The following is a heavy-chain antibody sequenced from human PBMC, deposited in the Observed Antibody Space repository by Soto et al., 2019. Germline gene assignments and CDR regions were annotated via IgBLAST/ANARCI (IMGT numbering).Heavy chain of an antibody. D-gene: IGHD1-26*01. CDR2: ISAYNGNT. Sequence: QVQLVQSGAEVKKPGASVKVSCKASGYTFTSYGISWVRQAPGQGLEWMGWISAYNGNTNYAQKLQGRATMTTDTSXSXXYMELRSLRSDDTAVYYCAREGDGDGGSYLDTFDYWGQGTLVTVSS. CDR1: GYTFTSYG. J-gene: IGHJ4*02. CDR3: AREGDGDGGSYLDTFDY. V-gene: IGHV1-18*01.